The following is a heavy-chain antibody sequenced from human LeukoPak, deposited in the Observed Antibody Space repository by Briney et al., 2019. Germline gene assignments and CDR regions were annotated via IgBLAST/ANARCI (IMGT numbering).Heavy chain of an antibody. J-gene: IGHJ4*02. V-gene: IGHV4-30-4*08. D-gene: IGHD1-7*01. Sequence: SETLSLTCTVSGGSISSGDYYWSWIRQPPGKGLEWIGYIYYSGSTYYNPSLKSRVTISVGTSKNQFSLKLSSVTAADTAVYYCARDRDWNYFGGFDYWGQGTLVTVSS. CDR3: ARDRDWNYFGGFDY. CDR1: GGSISSGDYY. CDR2: IYYSGST.